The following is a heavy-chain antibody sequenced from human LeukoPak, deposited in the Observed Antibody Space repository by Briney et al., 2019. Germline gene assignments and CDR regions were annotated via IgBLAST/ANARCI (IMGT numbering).Heavy chain of an antibody. CDR1: GFTFSTYN. J-gene: IGHJ4*02. Sequence: PGGSLRLSCAASGFTFSTYNMNWVRQAPGKGLEWVSSISSSSSYIYYADSVKGRFTISRDNAKNSLYLQMNSLRAEDTAVYYCARGWSAQYYFDYWDQGTLVTVSS. CDR2: ISSSSSYI. V-gene: IGHV3-21*01. D-gene: IGHD2-15*01. CDR3: ARGWSAQYYFDY.